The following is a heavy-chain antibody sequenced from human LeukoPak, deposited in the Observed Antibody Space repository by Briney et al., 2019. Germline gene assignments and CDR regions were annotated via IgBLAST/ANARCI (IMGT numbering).Heavy chain of an antibody. CDR1: GDSISSSNYF. Sequence: SETLSLICTVSGDSISSSNYFWGWIRQPPGKGLEWIGEISYSGNTYYNPSLKSRVTISMDTSKNQFSLNLNSVTASDTTVYYCARRSPLVAVTTAHYYDYWGPGTLVTVSS. D-gene: IGHD2-21*02. CDR2: ISYSGNT. V-gene: IGHV4-39*01. J-gene: IGHJ4*02. CDR3: ARRSPLVAVTTAHYYDY.